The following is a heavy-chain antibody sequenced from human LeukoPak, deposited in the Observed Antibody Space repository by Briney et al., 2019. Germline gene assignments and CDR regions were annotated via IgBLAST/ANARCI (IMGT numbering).Heavy chain of an antibody. CDR1: GGSFSGYY. J-gene: IGHJ4*02. CDR2: INHSGST. CDR3: ARVKVRTVTTYLYYFDY. D-gene: IGHD4-17*01. V-gene: IGHV4-34*01. Sequence: SETLSLTCAVYGGSFSGYYWSWIRQPPGKGLEWIGEINHSGSTNYNPSLKSRVTISVDTSKNQFSLKLSSVTAADTAVYYCARVKVRTVTTYLYYFDYWGQGTPVTVSS.